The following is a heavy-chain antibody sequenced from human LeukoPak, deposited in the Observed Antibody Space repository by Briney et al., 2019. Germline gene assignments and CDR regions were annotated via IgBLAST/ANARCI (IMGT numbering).Heavy chain of an antibody. J-gene: IGHJ4*02. V-gene: IGHV3-23*01. CDR2: ISGSGGSI. Sequence: GGSLRLSCAASGFTFSSYAMSWVRQAPGKGLEWVSSISGSGGSIYYADSVKGQFIISRDNSKSTLYLQMNSLRAEDTAIYYCAKEAVAAAGPFDYWGQGTLVTVSS. CDR1: GFTFSSYA. CDR3: AKEAVAAAGPFDY. D-gene: IGHD6-13*01.